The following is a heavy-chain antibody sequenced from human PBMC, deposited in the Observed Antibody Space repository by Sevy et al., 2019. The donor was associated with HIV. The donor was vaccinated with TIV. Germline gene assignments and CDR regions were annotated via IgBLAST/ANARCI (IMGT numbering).Heavy chain of an antibody. CDR3: AKGLSVTYSYWYGLDV. CDR2: ISNNGDRT. D-gene: IGHD4-4*01. J-gene: IGHJ6*02. V-gene: IGHV3-23*01. CDR1: GFTFSNYA. Sequence: GGSLRLSCAASGFTFSNYAMNWVRQAPGKGLESISSISNNGDRTYYIDFLRGRFSISRDNSKNMLYLQMHGLSAEDAATYYCAKGLSVTYSYWYGLDVWGQGPTVT.